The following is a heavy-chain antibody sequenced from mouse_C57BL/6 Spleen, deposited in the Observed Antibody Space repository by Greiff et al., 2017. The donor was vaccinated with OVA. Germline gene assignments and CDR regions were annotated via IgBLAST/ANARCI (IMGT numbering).Heavy chain of an antibody. J-gene: IGHJ3*01. CDR2: ISYDGSN. CDR1: GYSITSGYY. V-gene: IGHV3-6*01. D-gene: IGHD1-1*01. CDR3: ARREYYGAFAY. Sequence: EVKLMESGPGLVKPSQSLSLTCSVTGYSITSGYYWNWIRQFPGNKLEWMGYISYDGSNNYNPSLKNRISITRDTSKNQFFLKLNSVTTEDTATYYCARREYYGAFAYWGQGTLVTVSA.